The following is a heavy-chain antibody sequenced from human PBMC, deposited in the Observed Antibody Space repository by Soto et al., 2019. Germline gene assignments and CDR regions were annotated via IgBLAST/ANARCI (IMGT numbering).Heavy chain of an antibody. CDR1: GGTFSSYA. V-gene: IGHV1-69*01. Sequence: QVQLVQSGAEVKKPGSSVKVSCKASGGTFSSYAISWVRQAPGQGLEGMGGIIPIFGTANYAQKFQGRGTITADESTSTAYMELSSLRSEDTAVYYCERVGLMRGPGYGMDVWGQGTTVTVSS. CDR3: ERVGLMRGPGYGMDV. J-gene: IGHJ6*02. CDR2: IIPIFGTA. D-gene: IGHD3-16*01.